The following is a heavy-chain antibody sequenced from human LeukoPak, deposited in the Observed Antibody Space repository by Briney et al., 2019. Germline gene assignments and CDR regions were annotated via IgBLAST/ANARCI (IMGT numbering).Heavy chain of an antibody. D-gene: IGHD6-13*01. V-gene: IGHV3-23*01. CDR3: GRTIAQYSDSWLYYFYGLDV. Sequence: GGSLRLSCTASGFTFGGYAMTWVRQAPGKGLEWVSSISGGSEDSYYADSVKGRFTISRDNSRSTLYLQMNSLRADDTAVYYCGRTIAQYSDSWLYYFYGLDVWGQGTTVTVSS. CDR1: GFTFGGYA. J-gene: IGHJ6*02. CDR2: ISGGSEDS.